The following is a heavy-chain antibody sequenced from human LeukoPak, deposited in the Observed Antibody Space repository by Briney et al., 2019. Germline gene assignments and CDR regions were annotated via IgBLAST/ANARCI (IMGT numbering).Heavy chain of an antibody. J-gene: IGHJ4*02. V-gene: IGHV3-23*01. D-gene: IGHD2-8*01. Sequence: PGGSLRPSCAASGFTFSSYAMSWVRQAPGKGLEWVSAINGGGAGTYYADSVKGRFTISRDNSKNTLYLQMNSLRGEDTAVYYCAKMVAPGNFDYWGQGTLVTVSS. CDR2: INGGGAGT. CDR1: GFTFSSYA. CDR3: AKMVAPGNFDY.